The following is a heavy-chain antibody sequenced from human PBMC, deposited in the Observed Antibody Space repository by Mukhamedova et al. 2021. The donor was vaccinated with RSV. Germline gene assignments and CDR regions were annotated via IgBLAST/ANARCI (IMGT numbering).Heavy chain of an antibody. CDR2: IAYDGGNK. D-gene: IGHD1-1*01. Sequence: GFTFGSHAMHWVRQAPGKGLEWLAVIAYDGGNKYYADSVKGRFTISKDNSRDTLYLQMSSLRLEDAAVYYFAKGGRGGRTWYNWY. CDR1: GFTFGSHA. V-gene: IGHV3-30*18. CDR3: AKGGRGGRTWYNWY. J-gene: IGHJ2*01.